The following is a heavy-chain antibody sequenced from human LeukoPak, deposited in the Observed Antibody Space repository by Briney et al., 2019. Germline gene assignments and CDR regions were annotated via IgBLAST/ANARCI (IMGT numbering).Heavy chain of an antibody. CDR2: IYTSGST. D-gene: IGHD2-15*01. Sequence: TLSLTCTVSGGSISSYYWSWIRQPPGKGLEWIGYIYTSGSTNYNPSLKSRVTISVDTSKNQFSLKLSSVTAADMAVYYCARGRPYSYNWFDPWGQGTLVTVSS. CDR3: ARGRPYSYNWFDP. J-gene: IGHJ5*02. CDR1: GGSISSYY. V-gene: IGHV4-4*09.